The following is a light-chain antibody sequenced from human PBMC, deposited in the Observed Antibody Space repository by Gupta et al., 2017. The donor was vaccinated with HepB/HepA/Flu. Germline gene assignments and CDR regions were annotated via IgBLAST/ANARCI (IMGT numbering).Light chain of an antibody. CDR1: ALANQY. Sequence: SFALTQPPSVSVSPGQTARITCSGDALANQYVYWYQQRPGQAPVVVMYKKTERPSGIPERFSGSKSGKTVTVTISGGQAEDEADYYCQSADTSGTYVFGGGTKVTVL. V-gene: IGLV3-25*03. J-gene: IGLJ1*01. CDR3: QSADTSGTYV. CDR2: KKT.